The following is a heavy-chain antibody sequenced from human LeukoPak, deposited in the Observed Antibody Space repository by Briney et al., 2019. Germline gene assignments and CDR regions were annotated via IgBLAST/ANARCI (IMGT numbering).Heavy chain of an antibody. Sequence: SETLSLTCAVYGGSFSGYYWSWIRQPPGKGLEWIGEINHSGSTNYNPSLKSRVTISVDTSKNQFSLKLSSVTAADTAVYYCARHPRGVVPTANFDYWGQGTLVNVSS. V-gene: IGHV4-34*01. D-gene: IGHD2-2*01. CDR1: GGSFSGYY. J-gene: IGHJ4*02. CDR2: INHSGST. CDR3: ARHPRGVVPTANFDY.